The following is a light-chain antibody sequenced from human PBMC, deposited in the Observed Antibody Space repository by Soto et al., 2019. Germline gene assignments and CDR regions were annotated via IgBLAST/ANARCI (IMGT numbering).Light chain of an antibody. CDR3: QQFGSLGT. CDR2: GAS. V-gene: IGKV3-20*01. CDR1: QSVSSN. Sequence: EIVLTQSPGTLSLSPGERATLSCRASQSVSSNLAWYQQKPGQAPRLLIYGASTRATGIPARFSGSGSGTDFTLTIGRLEPEDFAVYYCQQFGSLGTFGQGTKVDTK. J-gene: IGKJ1*01.